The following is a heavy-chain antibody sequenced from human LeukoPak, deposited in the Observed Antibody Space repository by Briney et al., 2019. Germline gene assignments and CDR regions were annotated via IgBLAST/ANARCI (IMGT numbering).Heavy chain of an antibody. D-gene: IGHD2-15*01. Sequence: PGGSLRLSCAASGLTFCAYAMSWVRQAPGKGLELVAGTSGSGDTTFYADSVKGRFTISRDNSKNTVYLQMNNLRADDTAVYYCAKEGGGSCYSEIDYWGQGTLVTVSS. CDR2: TSGSGDTT. V-gene: IGHV3-23*01. J-gene: IGHJ4*02. CDR3: AKEGGGSCYSEIDY. CDR1: GLTFCAYA.